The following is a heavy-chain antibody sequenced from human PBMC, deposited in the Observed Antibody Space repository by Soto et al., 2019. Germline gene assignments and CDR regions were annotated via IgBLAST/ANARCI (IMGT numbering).Heavy chain of an antibody. CDR3: ARDRYYGSGTYYNFYSGMDV. V-gene: IGHV4-30-4*01. Sequence: SETLSLTCTVSGGSISSGDYYWTWVRQPPGKGLEWIGNIFHSGSTYYTPSLQSRVTISLDTSKNHFSLKLSSVTPADTAVYYCARDRYYGSGTYYNFYSGMDVWGQGTTVTVSS. J-gene: IGHJ6*02. D-gene: IGHD3-10*01. CDR2: IFHSGST. CDR1: GGSISSGDYY.